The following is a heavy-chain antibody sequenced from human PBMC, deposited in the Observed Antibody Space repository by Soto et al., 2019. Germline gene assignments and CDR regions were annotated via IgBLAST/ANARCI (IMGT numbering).Heavy chain of an antibody. CDR2: INTDSGGT. D-gene: IGHD6-19*01. CDR3: GRGSGSIAVAGSSY. CDR1: GYSFTVYH. V-gene: IGHV1-2*02. Sequence: ASVKVSCKASGYSFTVYHMHWVRQAPGQGLEWMGWINTDSGGTKYAQKFEGRVTMSRDTSINTAYMELSNLISDDTAVYYCGRGSGSIAVAGSSYWGQGTLVTVSS. J-gene: IGHJ4*02.